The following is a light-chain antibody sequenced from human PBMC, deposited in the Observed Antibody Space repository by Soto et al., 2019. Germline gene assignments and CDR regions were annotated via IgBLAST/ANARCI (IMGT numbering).Light chain of an antibody. CDR2: GTS. CDR3: QQYNQWPT. V-gene: IGKV3-15*01. J-gene: IGKJ5*01. CDR1: QSISSN. Sequence: EILLTQSPATLSVSPGERATLSCRASQSISSNLAWYQQKPGQAPRLLISGTSTTAAGIPARLSGSGSGTEFTITIRSLQSEDFALYYCQQYNQWPTFGQGTRLEIK.